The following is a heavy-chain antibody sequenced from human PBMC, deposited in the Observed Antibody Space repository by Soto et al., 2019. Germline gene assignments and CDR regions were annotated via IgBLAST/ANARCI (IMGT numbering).Heavy chain of an antibody. J-gene: IGHJ6*02. CDR3: ARRRGFPYYYGMDV. Sequence: ASATLSLTCAFHGISISSGGYSWSWIRQPPGKGLEWIGYIYHSGSTYYNPSLKSRVTISVDRSKNQFSLKLSSVTAADTAVYYCARRRGFPYYYGMDVWGQGTTVT. CDR1: GISISSGGYS. D-gene: IGHD5-12*01. CDR2: IYHSGST. V-gene: IGHV4-30-2*01.